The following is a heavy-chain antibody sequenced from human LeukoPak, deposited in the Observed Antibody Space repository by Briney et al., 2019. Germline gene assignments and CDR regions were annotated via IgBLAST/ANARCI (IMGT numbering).Heavy chain of an antibody. J-gene: IGHJ4*02. V-gene: IGHV1-58*01. CDR2: ICVGSGNT. Sequence: SVKVSCKASGFTFTSSAVQWVRQARGPRLEWIGVICVGSGNTNYAQKFQERVTITRDMSTSTAYMELSSLRSEDTAVYYCAALVSGWYRDWGQGTLVTVSS. CDR3: AALVSGWYRD. D-gene: IGHD6-19*01. CDR1: GFTFTSSA.